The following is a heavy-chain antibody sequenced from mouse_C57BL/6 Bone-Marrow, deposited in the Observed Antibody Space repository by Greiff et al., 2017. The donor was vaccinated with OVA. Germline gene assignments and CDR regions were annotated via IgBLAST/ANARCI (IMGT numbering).Heavy chain of an antibody. CDR1: GYTFTSYW. J-gene: IGHJ2*01. Sequence: VQLQQSGAELAKPGASVKLSCKASGYTFTSYWMHWVKQRPGQGLEWIGMIHPNSGSTNYNEKFKSKATLTVDKSSSTAYMQLSSLTSEDSAVYYCAGYGHFDYWGQGTTLTVSS. CDR3: AGYGHFDY. CDR2: IHPNSGST. V-gene: IGHV1-64*01. D-gene: IGHD1-1*02.